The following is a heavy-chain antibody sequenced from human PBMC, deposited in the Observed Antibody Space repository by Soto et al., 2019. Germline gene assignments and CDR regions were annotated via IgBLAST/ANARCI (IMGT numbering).Heavy chain of an antibody. Sequence: EVQLVESGGGLVKPGGSLRLSCAASGFTFSNAWMSWVRQAPGKGLEWVGRIKSKTDGGTIDYAAPVKGRFTISRDDSKYTLYLQMNSLKTADTAVYYCTTDVMMGYCSGGSCYSVDYWGQGTLVTVSS. CDR1: GFTFSNAW. J-gene: IGHJ4*02. V-gene: IGHV3-15*01. D-gene: IGHD2-15*01. CDR2: IKSKTDGGTI. CDR3: TTDVMMGYCSGGSCYSVDY.